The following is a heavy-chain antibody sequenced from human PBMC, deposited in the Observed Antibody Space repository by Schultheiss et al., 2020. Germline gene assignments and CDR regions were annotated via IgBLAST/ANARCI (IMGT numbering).Heavy chain of an antibody. CDR3: AREGAHGEFEY. D-gene: IGHD3-16*01. V-gene: IGHV3-30*04. CDR2: ISYDGSNK. Sequence: GGSLRLSCAASGFTFSSYAMHWVRQAPGKGLEWVAVISYDGSNKYYADSVKGRFTISRDNSKNTAYLQMNSLRAEDTAVYYCAREGAHGEFEYWGQGTLVTV. J-gene: IGHJ4*02. CDR1: GFTFSSYA.